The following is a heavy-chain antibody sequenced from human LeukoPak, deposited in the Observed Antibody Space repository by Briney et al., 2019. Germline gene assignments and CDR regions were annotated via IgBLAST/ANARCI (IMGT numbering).Heavy chain of an antibody. V-gene: IGHV4-34*01. CDR1: GGSFSGYY. CDR3: ATVAGGGYDAPYYFDY. D-gene: IGHD5-12*01. J-gene: IGHJ4*02. CDR2: INHSGST. Sequence: SETLSLTCAVYGGSFSGYYWSWIRQPPGKGLEWIGEINHSGSTNYNPSLKSRVTMSVDTSKNQFSLKLSSVTAADTAVYYCATVAGGGYDAPYYFDYWGQGTLVTVSS.